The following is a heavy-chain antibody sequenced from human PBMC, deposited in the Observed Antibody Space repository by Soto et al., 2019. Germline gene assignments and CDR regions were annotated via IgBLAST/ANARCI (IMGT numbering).Heavy chain of an antibody. CDR2: ISYDGSTK. Sequence: QVQLVEAGGGVVQPGRSLTLFCTASGFTFTHNAMHWLRQAPAKGLEWVADISYDGSTKNYADSVKGRFTISRDNSKNTLSLQMSALKGEETATYYCAREGIAESGPNYYDFWGQGTRVAVSS. V-gene: IGHV3-30-3*01. D-gene: IGHD3-10*01. CDR1: GFTFTHNA. J-gene: IGHJ4*02. CDR3: AREGIAESGPNYYDF.